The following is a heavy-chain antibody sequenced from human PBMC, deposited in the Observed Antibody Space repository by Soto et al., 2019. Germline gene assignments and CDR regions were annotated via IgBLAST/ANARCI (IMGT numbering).Heavy chain of an antibody. CDR1: GFTFSNAW. D-gene: IGHD6-19*01. CDR3: TTDEASAYSSGWYQNDY. V-gene: IGHV3-15*07. J-gene: IGHJ4*02. CDR2: IKSKTDGGTT. Sequence: EVQLVESGGGLVKPGGSLRLSCAASGFTFSNAWMNWVRQAPGKGLEWVGRIKSKTDGGTTEYAAPGKGRFTISRDDSKNTLYLQMNSLKTEDTAVYYCTTDEASAYSSGWYQNDYWGQGTLVTVSS.